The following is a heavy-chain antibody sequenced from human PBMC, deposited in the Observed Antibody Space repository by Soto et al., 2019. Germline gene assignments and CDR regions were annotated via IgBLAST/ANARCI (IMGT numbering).Heavy chain of an antibody. Sequence: QVRLVQSGTEVKKPGSSVKVSCQASGDTFSKYAISWVRQAPGQVLEWMGGIIPIFGAPNHAQKVQGRVTITADESTPTVYMELTRLTSEDTAVYYCAGSPELSYALNEAVISTFGFYWGQGTLVPASS. D-gene: IGHD3-10*01. J-gene: IGHJ4*02. CDR1: GDTFSKYA. CDR3: AGSPELSYALNEAVISTFGFY. V-gene: IGHV1-69*01. CDR2: IIPIFGAP.